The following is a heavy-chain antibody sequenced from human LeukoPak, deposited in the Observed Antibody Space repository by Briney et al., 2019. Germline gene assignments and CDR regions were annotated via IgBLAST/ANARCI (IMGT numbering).Heavy chain of an antibody. J-gene: IGHJ4*02. Sequence: GGSLRLSCAVSGFTFLSFSMNCVRQAPGKGLEWVSSISSSGYIYSAYSVKGRFTITRDNAKHSLYLQMNGLRAEDTAVYYCARDFKSPVGPEDYWGQGTLVTVSS. CDR2: ISSSGYI. CDR3: ARDFKSPVGPEDY. CDR1: GFTFLSFS. V-gene: IGHV3-21*01.